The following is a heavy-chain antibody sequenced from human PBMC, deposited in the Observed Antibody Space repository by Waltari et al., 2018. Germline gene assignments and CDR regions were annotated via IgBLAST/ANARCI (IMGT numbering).Heavy chain of an antibody. CDR2: INGDGSST. CDR3: ARDLLGKQWWDRDF. V-gene: IGHV3-74*01. J-gene: IGHJ4*02. CDR1: GFSSKNYW. Sequence: EVELVESGGGLVQPGGSLTLSCVGSGFSSKNYWMTWVRQAPGKGLVWVSRINGDGSSTNSADSVKGRFTISRDNAKNTLYLEMSSLRGEDTAVYYCARDLLGKQWWDRDFWGQGTLVTVSS. D-gene: IGHD2-15*01.